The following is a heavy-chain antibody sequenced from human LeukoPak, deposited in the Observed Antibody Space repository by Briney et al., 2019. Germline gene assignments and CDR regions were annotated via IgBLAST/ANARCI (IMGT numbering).Heavy chain of an antibody. CDR1: GFTFSSYW. CDR3: VRDTYMDV. CDR2: IKQDGSEK. Sequence: GGSLRLSCAVSGFTFSSYWMSWVRQAPGKGLEWEANIKQDGSEKYYVDSVKGRFTISRDNAKNSLNLQMNSLRAEDTAVYYCVRDTYMDVWGKGTTVTVSS. J-gene: IGHJ6*03. V-gene: IGHV3-7*01.